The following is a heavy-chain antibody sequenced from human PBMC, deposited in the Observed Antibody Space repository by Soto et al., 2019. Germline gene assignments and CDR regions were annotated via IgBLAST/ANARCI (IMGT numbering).Heavy chain of an antibody. V-gene: IGHV3-33*01. CDR3: ARDLNSYGYGTEADY. Sequence: QVQLVESGGGVVQPGRSLRLSCAASGFTFSSYGMHWVRQAPGKGLEWVAVIWYDGSNKYYADSVKGRFTISRDNSKNTLYLRMNSLRAEDTAVYYCARDLNSYGYGTEADYWGQGTLVTVSS. CDR2: IWYDGSNK. J-gene: IGHJ4*02. CDR1: GFTFSSYG. D-gene: IGHD5-18*01.